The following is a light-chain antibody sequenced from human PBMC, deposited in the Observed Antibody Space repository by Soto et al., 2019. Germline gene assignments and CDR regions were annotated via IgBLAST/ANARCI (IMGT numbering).Light chain of an antibody. Sequence: SYELTQPLSVSVALGQTAKITCGVNNIGSKNVHWYQQKPGQAPVLVIYRDTYRPSGIPDRFSGSNSGNTATLTISRAQAGDEAAYYCQLWDSNTANFGGGTKLTVL. CDR1: NIGSKN. V-gene: IGLV3-9*01. CDR2: RDT. J-gene: IGLJ2*01. CDR3: QLWDSNTAN.